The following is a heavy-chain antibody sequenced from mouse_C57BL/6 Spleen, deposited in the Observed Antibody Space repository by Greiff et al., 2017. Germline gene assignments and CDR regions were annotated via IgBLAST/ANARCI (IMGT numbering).Heavy chain of an antibody. V-gene: IGHV14-4*01. J-gene: IGHJ3*01. CDR2: IDPENGDT. CDR3: TTASNPGAY. D-gene: IGHD2-5*01. Sequence: EVHLVESGAELVRPGASVKLSCTASGFNIKDDSMHWVKQRPEPGLGWIGWIDPENGDTEYASKFQGQATRTADTSANTAYLQLSSLTSEDTAVYYCTTASNPGAYWGQGTLVTVSA. CDR1: GFNIKDDS.